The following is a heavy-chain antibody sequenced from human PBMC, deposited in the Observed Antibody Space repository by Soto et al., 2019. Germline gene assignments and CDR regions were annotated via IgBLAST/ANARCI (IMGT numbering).Heavy chain of an antibody. Sequence: PGGSLRLSCTASGFTFGDYAMSWFRQAPGKGLEWVGFIRSKTYAETTEYAASVKGRFTISRDDSKSIDYLQMNSLKTEDTAVVFCTRDRSTVATLNFDYWGQGTLVTVSS. D-gene: IGHD4-17*01. CDR3: TRDRSTVATLNFDY. V-gene: IGHV3-49*03. CDR1: GFTFGDYA. CDR2: IRSKTYAETT. J-gene: IGHJ4*02.